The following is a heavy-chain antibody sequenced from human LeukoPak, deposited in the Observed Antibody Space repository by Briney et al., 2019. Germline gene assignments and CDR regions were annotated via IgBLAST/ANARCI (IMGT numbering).Heavy chain of an antibody. CDR2: IWHDGSNK. D-gene: IGHD6-6*01. CDR1: GFTFSSYG. CDR3: ARSWYSISSGLYGMDV. V-gene: IGHV3-33*01. Sequence: GGSLRLSCAASGFTFSSYGMHWVRQAPGKGLEWVAVIWHDGSNKYYADSVKGRFTISRDNSKNTLYLQMNSLRAEDTAVYYCARSWYSISSGLYGMDVWGQGTTVTVSS. J-gene: IGHJ6*02.